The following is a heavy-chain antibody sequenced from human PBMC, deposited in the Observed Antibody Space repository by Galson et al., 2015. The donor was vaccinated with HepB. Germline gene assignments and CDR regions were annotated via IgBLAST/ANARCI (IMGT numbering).Heavy chain of an antibody. CDR1: GFTFSDYY. CDR2: ISSSGSTI. CDR3: ARDCSGGSCYWFDP. Sequence: SLRLSCAASGFTFSDYYVSWIRQAPGKGLEWVSYISSSGSTIYYADSVKGRFTISRDNAKNSLYLQMNSLRAEDTAVYYCARDCSGGSCYWFDPWGQGTLVTVSS. J-gene: IGHJ5*02. V-gene: IGHV3-11*01. D-gene: IGHD2-15*01.